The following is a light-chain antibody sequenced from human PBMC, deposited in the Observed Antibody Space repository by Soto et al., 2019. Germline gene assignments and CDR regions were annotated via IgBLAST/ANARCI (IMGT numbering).Light chain of an antibody. CDR3: SSYTSSSTVV. CDR1: SSGVGGYNY. J-gene: IGLJ2*01. Sequence: QSAMTQPASVSGSPGQSITFSCTGTSSGVGGYNYVSWYQQHPGKAPKLMIYEVSNRPSGVSNRFSGSKSGNTASLTISGLQSEDEADYYCSSYTSSSTVVFGGGTKLTVL. V-gene: IGLV2-14*01. CDR2: EVS.